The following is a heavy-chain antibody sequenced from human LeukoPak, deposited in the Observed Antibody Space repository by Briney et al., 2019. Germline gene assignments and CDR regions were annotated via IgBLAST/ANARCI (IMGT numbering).Heavy chain of an antibody. CDR2: IYYSGST. V-gene: IGHV4-59*08. D-gene: IGHD2-15*01. CDR1: GSSISSYY. J-gene: IGHJ5*02. CDR3: ARLDGGRTFGWFDP. Sequence: SETLSLTCTVSGSSISSYYWSWIRQPPGKGLEWIGYIYYSGSTNYNPSLKSRVTISVDTSKNQFSLKLSSVTAADTAVYYCARLDGGRTFGWFDPWGQGTLVTVSS.